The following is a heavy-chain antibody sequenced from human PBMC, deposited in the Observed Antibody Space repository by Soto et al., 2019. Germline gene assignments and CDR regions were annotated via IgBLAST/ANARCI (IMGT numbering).Heavy chain of an antibody. Sequence: QVQLVQSGAEVKKPGSSVKVSCEAFGGTSHTYTINWVRQAPGQGLEWIGQIIPKYDSVNYAQSFQGRVTISADKYTNTAYMELSSLRSEDTALYYCATWRSYSGSYCFDYWGQGTLVSVSS. D-gene: IGHD1-26*01. CDR3: ATWRSYSGSYCFDY. J-gene: IGHJ4*02. CDR1: GGTSHTYT. CDR2: IIPKYDSV. V-gene: IGHV1-69*06.